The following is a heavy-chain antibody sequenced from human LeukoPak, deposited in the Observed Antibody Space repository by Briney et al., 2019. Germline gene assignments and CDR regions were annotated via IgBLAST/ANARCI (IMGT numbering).Heavy chain of an antibody. J-gene: IGHJ4*02. CDR3: VRHLATSGSYPLDY. V-gene: IGHV3-23*01. CDR1: GFTFTDYA. D-gene: IGHD2-15*01. Sequence: PGGSLRLSRAASGFTFTDYAMSWVRQAPGTGLEWVSAISGIGNAIFYASSVKGRFTISRDSSKNTLSLQMSSLRAEDTAVYYCVRHLATSGSYPLDYWGQGTLVTVSS. CDR2: ISGIGNAI.